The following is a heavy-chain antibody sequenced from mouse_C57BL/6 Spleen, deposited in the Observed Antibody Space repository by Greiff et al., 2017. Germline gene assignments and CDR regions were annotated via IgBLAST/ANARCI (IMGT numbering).Heavy chain of an antibody. CDR1: GYTFTSYW. CDR3: ARRGYAMDY. V-gene: IGHV1-50*01. J-gene: IGHJ4*01. CDR2: IDPSDSYT. Sequence: QVQLKQPGAELVKPGASVKLSCKASGYTFTSYWMQWVKQRPGQGLEWIGEIDPSDSYTNYNQQFKGKATLTVDTSSSTAYMQLSSLTSEDSAVXYCARRGYAMDYWGQGTSVTVSS.